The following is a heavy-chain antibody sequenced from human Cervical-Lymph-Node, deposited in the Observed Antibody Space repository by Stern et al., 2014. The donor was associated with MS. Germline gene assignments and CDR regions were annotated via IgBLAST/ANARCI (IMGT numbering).Heavy chain of an antibody. Sequence: QLQLQESGPGLVKPSETLSLTCAVSGDSISSYTHYWAWIRQPPGKGLEWIGSVYYSGPTYYTPSLKSPVTISGDTAKNPFSLGLNWVTAADTAVYYCAKHACTGAACPFDLWGQGTLVTVSS. D-gene: IGHD2-8*02. J-gene: IGHJ4*02. CDR1: GDSISSYTHY. V-gene: IGHV4-39*01. CDR2: VYYSGPT. CDR3: AKHACTGAACPFDL.